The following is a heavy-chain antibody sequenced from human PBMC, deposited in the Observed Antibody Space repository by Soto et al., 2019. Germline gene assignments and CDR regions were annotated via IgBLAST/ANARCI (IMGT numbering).Heavy chain of an antibody. CDR1: GFTLSDHY. J-gene: IGHJ6*04. CDR3: ARTPQSGYDFHV. V-gene: IGHV3-72*01. Sequence: EVQVVGSGGGLVQPGGSLRLSCAASGFTLSDHYMDWVRQAPGKGLEWVGRTRNKVNSYTTEYAASVKGRFTISRDDSKDSLYLQMNSLRTEDTAVYYCARTPQSGYDFHVWCEGTTVTVSS. D-gene: IGHD3-3*01. CDR2: TRNKVNSYTT.